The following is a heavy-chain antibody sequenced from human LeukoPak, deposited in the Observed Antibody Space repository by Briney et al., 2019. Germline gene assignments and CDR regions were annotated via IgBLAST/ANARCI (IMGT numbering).Heavy chain of an antibody. J-gene: IGHJ6*03. CDR1: GYTFTGYY. V-gene: IGHV1-2*02. Sequence: ASVKVSCKASGYTFTGYYMHWVRQAPGQGLEWMGWINPNSGGTNYAQKFQGRVTMTRDTSISTAYMELSRLRSDDTAVYYCAREYRGVKGPYYYYYMDVWGKGTTVTISS. D-gene: IGHD3-10*01. CDR3: AREYRGVKGPYYYYYMDV. CDR2: INPNSGGT.